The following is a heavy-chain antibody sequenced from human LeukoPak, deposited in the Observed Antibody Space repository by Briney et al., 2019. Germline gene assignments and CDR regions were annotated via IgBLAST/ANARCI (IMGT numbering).Heavy chain of an antibody. Sequence: SETLSLTCTVSGGSISSYYWSWIRQPPGKGLEWIGYIYYSGSTNYNPSLKSRVTISVDTSKNQFSLKLSSVTAADTAVYYCARLPGGFGELSAFFDYWGQGTLVTVSS. CDR3: ARLPGGFGELSAFFDY. CDR2: IYYSGST. V-gene: IGHV4-59*01. CDR1: GGSISSYY. J-gene: IGHJ4*02. D-gene: IGHD3-10*01.